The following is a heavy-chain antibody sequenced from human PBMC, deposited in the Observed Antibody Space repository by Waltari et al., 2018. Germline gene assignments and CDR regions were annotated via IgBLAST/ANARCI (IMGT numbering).Heavy chain of an antibody. CDR1: GFTFDDYT. V-gene: IGHV3-43*01. CDR3: AKELERGYDG. J-gene: IGHJ4*02. Sequence: EVQLVESGGVVVQPGGSLRLSCAASGFTFDDYTLHWVRQAPGKGLEWVSLISWDGVSTYYADSVKGRFTISRDNSKNSLYLQMNSLRTEDTALYYCAKELERGYDGWGQGTLVTVSS. D-gene: IGHD1-1*01. CDR2: ISWDGVST.